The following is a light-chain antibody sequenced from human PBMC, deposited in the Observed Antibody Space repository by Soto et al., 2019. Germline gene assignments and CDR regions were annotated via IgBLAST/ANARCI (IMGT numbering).Light chain of an antibody. Sequence: AIRMTQSPSSLSASTGDRVTITCRASQGISSYLAWYQQKPGKAPKLLIYAASTLQSGVPSRFSGSGSGTDFTITISCLQSEDFATYYCQQYYSYLMYTFGQGTKLEIK. V-gene: IGKV1-8*01. CDR2: AAS. CDR1: QGISSY. CDR3: QQYYSYLMYT. J-gene: IGKJ2*01.